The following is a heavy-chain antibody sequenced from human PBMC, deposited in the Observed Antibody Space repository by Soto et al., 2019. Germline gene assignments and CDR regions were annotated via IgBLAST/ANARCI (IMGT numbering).Heavy chain of an antibody. Sequence: SVNVSCKASGGTFSSYAISWVRQAPGQGLEWMGGIIPIFGTANYAQKFQGRVTITADESTSTAYMELSSLRSEDTAVYYCARTRYHYYYDSSGYYQGGYFDYWGQGTLVTVSS. J-gene: IGHJ4*02. CDR3: ARTRYHYYYDSSGYYQGGYFDY. D-gene: IGHD3-22*01. CDR1: GGTFSSYA. CDR2: IIPIFGTA. V-gene: IGHV1-69*13.